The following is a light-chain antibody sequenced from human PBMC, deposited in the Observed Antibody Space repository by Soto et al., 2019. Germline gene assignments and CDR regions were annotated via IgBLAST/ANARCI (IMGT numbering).Light chain of an antibody. CDR2: DAS. Sequence: EIVLTQSPATLSLSPGERATLSCRAGQSVSRYLAWYQQKPGQAPRLLIYDASNRATGIPARFSGSGSGTDFTLTISSLEPEDFAVYYCQQRSIWPLNTFGQGPQLEI. CDR1: QSVSRY. J-gene: IGKJ2*01. V-gene: IGKV3-11*01. CDR3: QQRSIWPLNT.